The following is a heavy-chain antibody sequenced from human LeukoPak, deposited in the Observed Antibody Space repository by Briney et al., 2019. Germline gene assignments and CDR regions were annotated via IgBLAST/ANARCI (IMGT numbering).Heavy chain of an antibody. CDR3: AKGGCCSSTSCYSDY. D-gene: IGHD2-2*03. V-gene: IGHV3-48*01. J-gene: IGHJ4*02. CDR1: GFNFNTYA. CDR2: ISSSSSTI. Sequence: GGSLRLSCAASGFNFNTYAMNWVRQAPGKGLEWISYISSSSSTIYYADSVRGRFTISRDNSKNTLYLQMNSLRAEDTAVYYCAKGGCCSSTSCYSDYWGQGTLVTVSS.